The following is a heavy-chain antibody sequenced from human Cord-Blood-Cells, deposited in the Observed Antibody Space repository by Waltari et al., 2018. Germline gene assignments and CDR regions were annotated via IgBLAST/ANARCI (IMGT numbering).Heavy chain of an antibody. V-gene: IGHV3-33*01. Sequence: QVQLVESGGGVVQPGRSLGLSCAASGFTFSRYGMHGVRQAPGKGLEWVAVIWDDGSNKYYADSVKGRFTISRDNSKNTLYLQMNSLRAEDTAVYYCARGLYYYMDVWGKGTTVTVSS. CDR3: ARGLYYYMDV. CDR2: IWDDGSNK. CDR1: GFTFSRYG. J-gene: IGHJ6*03.